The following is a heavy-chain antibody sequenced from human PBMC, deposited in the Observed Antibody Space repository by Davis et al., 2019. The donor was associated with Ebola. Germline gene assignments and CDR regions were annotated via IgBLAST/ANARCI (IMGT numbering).Heavy chain of an antibody. D-gene: IGHD6-13*01. CDR2: IRSKANSYAT. J-gene: IGHJ4*02. V-gene: IGHV3-73*01. CDR1: GFTFSGSA. CDR3: TSRYSSTNDY. Sequence: GESLKISCAASGFTFSGSAMHWVRQASGKGLEWVGRIRSKANSYATVYAASVKGRFTISRDDSKNTAYLQMNSLKTEDTAVYYCTSRYSSTNDYWGQGTLVTVSS.